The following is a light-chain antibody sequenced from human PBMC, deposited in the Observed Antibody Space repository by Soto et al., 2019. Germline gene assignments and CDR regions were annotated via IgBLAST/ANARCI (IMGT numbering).Light chain of an antibody. J-gene: IGKJ1*01. CDR3: QQYGSFPLT. Sequence: EIVLTQSPGTLSLSPGERATLSCRASQSVSSSYLAWYQQKPGQAPRLLIYGASSRATGIPDRISGSGSGTDVTLTISRQEPEDFAVYYCQQYGSFPLTFGQGTEVEIK. CDR2: GAS. V-gene: IGKV3-20*01. CDR1: QSVSSSY.